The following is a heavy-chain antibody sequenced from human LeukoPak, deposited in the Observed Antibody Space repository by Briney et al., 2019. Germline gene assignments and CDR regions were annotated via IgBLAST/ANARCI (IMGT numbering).Heavy chain of an antibody. CDR3: ASAFDYDFWSGYDD. Sequence: PGGSLRLSCAASGFTFSSYSMNWVRQAPGKGLEWVSSISSSSSYIYYADSVKGRFTISRDNAKNSPYLQMNSLRAEDTAVYYCASAFDYDFWSGYDDWGQGTLVTVSS. CDR1: GFTFSSYS. D-gene: IGHD3-3*01. V-gene: IGHV3-21*01. CDR2: ISSSSSYI. J-gene: IGHJ4*02.